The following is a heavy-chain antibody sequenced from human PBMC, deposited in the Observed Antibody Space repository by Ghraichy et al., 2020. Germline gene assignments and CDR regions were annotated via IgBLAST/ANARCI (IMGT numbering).Heavy chain of an antibody. J-gene: IGHJ4*02. V-gene: IGHV3-23*01. CDR3: AKEPTGYCSSTSCPFDY. D-gene: IGHD2-2*01. CDR1: GFTFSSFA. Sequence: GGSRRLSCAASGFTFSSFAMSWVRQPPGKGLEWVSAISGSGGSTYYADSVKGRFTISRDNSKNTLYLQMNSLRAEDTAVYYCAKEPTGYCSSTSCPFDYWGQGTLVTVSS. CDR2: ISGSGGST.